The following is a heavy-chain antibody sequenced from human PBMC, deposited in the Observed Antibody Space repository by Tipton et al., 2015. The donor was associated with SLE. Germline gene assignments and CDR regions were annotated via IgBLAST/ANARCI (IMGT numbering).Heavy chain of an antibody. D-gene: IGHD1-26*01. V-gene: IGHV4-59*08. CDR3: LGSPTLFSYFDY. Sequence: TLSLTCTVSGGSINNDYWSWIRQPPGKGLEWIGSFFYNGGTNYNSSLKSRLTVSLDTSKNQFSLRLTSVTAADTAVYFCLGSPTLFSYFDYWGQGTLVSVSS. J-gene: IGHJ4*02. CDR1: GGSINNDY. CDR2: FFYNGGT.